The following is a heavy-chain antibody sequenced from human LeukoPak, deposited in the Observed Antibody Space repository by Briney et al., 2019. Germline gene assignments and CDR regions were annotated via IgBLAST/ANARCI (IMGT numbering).Heavy chain of an antibody. CDR2: IYPADSDT. Sequence: GESLKISCKASGYRFNNYWIGWVRQMPGKGLEWMGIIYPADSDTRYSPSFQGRVTISADKTITTAYLQWNTLKASDSAIYHCARHSGALWGQGTLVTVSS. D-gene: IGHD3-10*01. CDR1: GYRFNNYW. V-gene: IGHV5-51*01. CDR3: ARHSGAL. J-gene: IGHJ4*02.